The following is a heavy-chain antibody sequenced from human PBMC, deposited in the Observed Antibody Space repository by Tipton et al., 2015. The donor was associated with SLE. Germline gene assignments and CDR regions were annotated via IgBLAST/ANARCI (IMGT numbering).Heavy chain of an antibody. J-gene: IGHJ4*02. CDR3: ARTRGDY. Sequence: TLSLTCTVSGGSINSYNWWTWVRQPPGKGLEWIGEIYHSGSTYYNPSLKSRVSISLDRSKNQFSLKLSSVTAADTAVYYCARTRGDYWGQGTLVTVSS. V-gene: IGHV4-4*02. CDR2: IYHSGST. CDR1: GGSINSYNW.